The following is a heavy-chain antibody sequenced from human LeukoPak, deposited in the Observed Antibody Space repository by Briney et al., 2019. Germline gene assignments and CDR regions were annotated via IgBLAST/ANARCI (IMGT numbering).Heavy chain of an antibody. CDR3: ARRAAAGTFDY. CDR2: IYYSGST. D-gene: IGHD6-13*01. CDR1: GGSISSYY. Sequence: PSETLLLTCTVSGGSISSYYWSWIRQPPGKGLEWIGYIYYSGSTNYNPSLKSRVTISVDTSKNQFSLKLSSVTAADTAVYYCARRAAAGTFDYWGQGTLVTVSS. J-gene: IGHJ4*02. V-gene: IGHV4-59*01.